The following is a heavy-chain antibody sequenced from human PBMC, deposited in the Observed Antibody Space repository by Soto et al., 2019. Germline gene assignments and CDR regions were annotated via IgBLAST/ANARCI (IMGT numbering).Heavy chain of an antibody. CDR1: GFNFKTAG. CDR3: ARESEDLTSNFDY. J-gene: IGHJ4*02. V-gene: IGHV3-30*03. CDR2: ISYGGHKT. Sequence: GGSLRLSCAASGFNFKTAGMHWVRQAPGKGLEWLALISYGGHKTHYAESVKGRFTVSRDNAKNSLYLEMNSLRAEDTAVYYCARESEDLTSNFDYWGQGTLVTVSS.